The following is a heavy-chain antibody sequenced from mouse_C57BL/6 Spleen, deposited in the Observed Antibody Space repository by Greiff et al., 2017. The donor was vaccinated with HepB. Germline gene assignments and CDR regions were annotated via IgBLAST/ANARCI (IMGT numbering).Heavy chain of an antibody. CDR2: INPSSGYT. CDR3: ARPPRGNFDY. V-gene: IGHV1-4*01. Sequence: QVQLQQSGAELARPGASVKMSCKASGYTFTSYTMHWVKQRPGQGLEWIGYINPSSGYTKYNQKFKDKATLTADKSSSTAYMQLSSLTSEDSAVYYCARPPRGNFDYWGQGTTLTVSS. J-gene: IGHJ2*01. CDR1: GYTFTSYT.